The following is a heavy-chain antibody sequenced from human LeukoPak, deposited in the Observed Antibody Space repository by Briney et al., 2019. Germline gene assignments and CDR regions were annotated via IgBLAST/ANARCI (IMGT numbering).Heavy chain of an antibody. CDR2: IYHSGST. CDR1: GGSISSGGYS. CDR3: ARSRFSIVGASHLDY. D-gene: IGHD1-26*01. J-gene: IGHJ4*02. V-gene: IGHV4-30-2*01. Sequence: SETLSLTCVVSGGSISSGGYSWSWIRQPPGKGLEWIGYIYHSGSTYYNPSLKSRVTISVDRSKNQFSLKLSSVTAADTAVYYCARSRFSIVGASHLDYWGQGTLVTVSS.